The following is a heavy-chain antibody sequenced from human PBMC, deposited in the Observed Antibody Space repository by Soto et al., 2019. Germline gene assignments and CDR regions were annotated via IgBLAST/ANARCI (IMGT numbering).Heavy chain of an antibody. CDR2: ISSTSTFI. V-gene: IGHV3-21*01. Sequence: GGSLRLSCAASGFTFSDYSVNWVRQAPGKGLEWVSSISSTSTFIYYTDSVRGRFTISRDNAKNSLYLQMNSLRAEDTAAYYCTRVYGDYGTLSDYWGRGTLVTVSS. J-gene: IGHJ4*02. CDR3: TRVYGDYGTLSDY. D-gene: IGHD4-17*01. CDR1: GFTFSDYS.